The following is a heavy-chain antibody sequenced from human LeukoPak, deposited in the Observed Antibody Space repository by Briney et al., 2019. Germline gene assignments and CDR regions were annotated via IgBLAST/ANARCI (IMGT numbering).Heavy chain of an antibody. CDR2: INHGGST. Sequence: SETLSLTCAVSGGSFSGYYWSWIRQPPGKGLEWIGEINHGGSTNYNPSLKSRVTISVDTSKNQFSLNLSSVTAADTAMYYCARAVGTSRNFFDYWGQGTLVTVSS. D-gene: IGHD4-23*01. CDR3: ARAVGTSRNFFDY. J-gene: IGHJ4*02. CDR1: GGSFSGYY. V-gene: IGHV4-34*01.